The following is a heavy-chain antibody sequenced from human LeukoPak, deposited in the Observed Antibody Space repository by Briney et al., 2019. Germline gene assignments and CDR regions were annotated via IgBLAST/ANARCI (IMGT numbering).Heavy chain of an antibody. J-gene: IGHJ3*02. D-gene: IGHD4-17*01. CDR2: IKQDGSEK. V-gene: IGHV3-7*01. CDR3: ARLWATVIDWGVFDI. Sequence: PGGSLKLSCAAAGFTFSDYWMSWVRQAPGKGLEWVANIKQDGSEKYYVDSVKGRFTISRDNAKNSLYLQMNSLRAEDTAVYYCARLWATVIDWGVFDIWGQGTMITVSS. CDR1: GFTFSDYW.